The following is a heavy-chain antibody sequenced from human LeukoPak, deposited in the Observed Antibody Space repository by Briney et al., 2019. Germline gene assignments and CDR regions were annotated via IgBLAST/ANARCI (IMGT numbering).Heavy chain of an antibody. V-gene: IGHV3-23*01. CDR2: ITASGGST. Sequence: GGSLRLSCAASGFTFSSYAVNWVRQAPGKGLEWVSLITASGGSTYYADSMKGRFTISRDNSKNTLYLQMNSLRAEDTAVYYCAKARCSSSDCYLPDSWGQGTLVTVSS. J-gene: IGHJ5*01. CDR3: AKARCSSSDCYLPDS. CDR1: GFTFSSYA. D-gene: IGHD2-2*01.